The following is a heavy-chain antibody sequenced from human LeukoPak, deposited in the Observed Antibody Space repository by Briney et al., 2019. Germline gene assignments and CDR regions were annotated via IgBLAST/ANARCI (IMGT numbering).Heavy chain of an antibody. CDR2: ISGRGGSI. D-gene: IGHD6-6*01. CDR1: GFTFSSYG. CDR3: AKHLGYSTSSGIDY. J-gene: IGHJ4*02. Sequence: GGSLRLSYVASGFTFSSYGMSWVRQAPGKGLEWVSSISGRGGSIYYADSVKGRFSISRDNSKNTLYLQMNSLRADDTAVYYCAKHLGYSTSSGIDYWGQGTLVTVSS. V-gene: IGHV3-23*01.